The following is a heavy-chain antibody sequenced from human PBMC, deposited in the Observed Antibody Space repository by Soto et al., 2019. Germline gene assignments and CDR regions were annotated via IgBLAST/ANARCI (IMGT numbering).Heavy chain of an antibody. J-gene: IGHJ5*02. D-gene: IGHD6-13*01. CDR2: ISGSGGST. CDR3: AKDFCDSSSCNWXDP. CDR1: GFTFSSYA. Sequence: GGSLRLSCAASGFTFSSYAMSWVRQAPGKGLEWVSAISGSGGSTYYADSVKGRFTISRDNSKNTLYLQMNSLRAEDTAVYYCAKDFCDSSSCNWXDPWGQGTLVTVSS. V-gene: IGHV3-23*01.